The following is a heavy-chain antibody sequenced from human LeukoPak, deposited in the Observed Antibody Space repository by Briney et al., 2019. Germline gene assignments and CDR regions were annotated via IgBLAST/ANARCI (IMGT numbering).Heavy chain of an antibody. CDR1: GGSMSSSSYY. CDR3: ARQMTAAGYYYYYYGMDV. V-gene: IGHV4-39*01. J-gene: IGHJ6*02. D-gene: IGHD6-13*01. CDR2: IYYSGST. Sequence: SETQSLTCTVSGGSMSSSSYYWGWIRQPPGKGLEWIGSIYYSGSTNYNPSLKSRGTISVDTSKNQFSLNLPSVTAADTAVYYRARQMTAAGYYYYYYGMDVWGQGTTVTVSS.